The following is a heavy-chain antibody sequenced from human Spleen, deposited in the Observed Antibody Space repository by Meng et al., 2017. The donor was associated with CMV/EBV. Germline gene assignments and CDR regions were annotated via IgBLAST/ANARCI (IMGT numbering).Heavy chain of an antibody. CDR2: STPLFGKT. Sequence: ASGGTFNRISINWVRQAPGQGLEWVGGSTPLFGKTNYAQKFQGRLSITTDESTTTSYMQLSRLRADDTAVYFCAKGSPWKEENWFDPWGQGTLVTVSS. D-gene: IGHD1-1*01. V-gene: IGHV1-69*05. CDR3: AKGSPWKEENWFDP. CDR1: GGTFNRIS. J-gene: IGHJ5*02.